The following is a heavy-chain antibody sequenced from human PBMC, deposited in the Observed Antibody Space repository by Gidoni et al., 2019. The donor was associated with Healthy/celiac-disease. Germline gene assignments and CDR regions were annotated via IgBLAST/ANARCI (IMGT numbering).Heavy chain of an antibody. CDR2: ISSSGGTI. CDR1: GFTFSSYE. D-gene: IGHD2-15*01. CDR3: ARDQGYCSGGSCRGFDY. V-gene: IGHV3-48*03. Sequence: EVQLVESGGGLVQPGGSLRLSCAASGFTFSSYEMNWVRQAPGKGLEWVSYISSSGGTIYYADSVKGRFTISRDNAKNSLYLQMNSLRAEDTAVYYCARDQGYCSGGSCRGFDYWGQGTLVTVSS. J-gene: IGHJ4*02.